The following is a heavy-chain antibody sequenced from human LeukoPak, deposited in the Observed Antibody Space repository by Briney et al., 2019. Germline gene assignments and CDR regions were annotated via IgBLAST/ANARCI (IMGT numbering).Heavy chain of an antibody. CDR1: GFTFSSYG. J-gene: IGHJ4*02. Sequence: PGGSLRLSCAASGFTFSSYGMSWVRQAPGKGLEWVSAISGSGGSTYYADSVKGRFTISRDNSKNTLYLQMNSLRAEDTAVYYCASSLRYYFDYWGQGTLVTVSS. CDR3: ASSLRYYFDY. V-gene: IGHV3-23*01. CDR2: ISGSGGST.